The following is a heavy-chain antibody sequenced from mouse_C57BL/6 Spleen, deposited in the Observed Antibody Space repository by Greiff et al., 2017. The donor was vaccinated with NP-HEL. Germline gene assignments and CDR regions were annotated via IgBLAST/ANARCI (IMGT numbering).Heavy chain of an antibody. Sequence: VQLQESGPGLVAPSQSLSITCTVSGFSLTSYAISWVRQPPGKGLAWLGVIWTGGGTNYNSALKSRLSISKDNSKSQVFLKMNSLQTDDTARYYCARNVEIDYYGSSYAWFAYWGQGTLVTVSA. CDR1: GFSLTSYA. D-gene: IGHD1-1*01. CDR3: ARNVEIDYYGSSYAWFAY. V-gene: IGHV2-9-1*01. CDR2: IWTGGGT. J-gene: IGHJ3*01.